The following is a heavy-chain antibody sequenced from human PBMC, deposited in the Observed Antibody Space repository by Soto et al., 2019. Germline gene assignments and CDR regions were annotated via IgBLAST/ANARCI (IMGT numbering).Heavy chain of an antibody. Sequence: GASVKVSCKVSGYTLTELSMHWVRQAPGKGLEWMGGLDPEDGETIYAQKFQGRVTMTEDTSTDTAYMELSSLRSEDTAVYYCATLSVYDFWSGYSPGAFDIWGQGTMVTVSS. D-gene: IGHD3-3*01. CDR2: LDPEDGET. CDR1: GYTLTELS. V-gene: IGHV1-24*01. CDR3: ATLSVYDFWSGYSPGAFDI. J-gene: IGHJ3*02.